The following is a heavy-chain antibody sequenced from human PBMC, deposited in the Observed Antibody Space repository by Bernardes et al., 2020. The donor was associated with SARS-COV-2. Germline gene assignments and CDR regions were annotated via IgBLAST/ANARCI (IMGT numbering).Heavy chain of an antibody. CDR1: LFTLSSFY. CDR2: IDPSYGRT. V-gene: IGHV1-46*01. CDR3: ARAGGGAASIDV. D-gene: IGHD2-2*01. J-gene: IGHJ3*01. Sequence: ASVNVSCKSSLFTLSSFYIHWVRPPPGHGLAWMGFIDPSYGRTNYPQKFQDRVTMTSDTSTSSVYMELSRLTSEDTAVYYCARAGGGAASIDVWGQGTLVTVSA.